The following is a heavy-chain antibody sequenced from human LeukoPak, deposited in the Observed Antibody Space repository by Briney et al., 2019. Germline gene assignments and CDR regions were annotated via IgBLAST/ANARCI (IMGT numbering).Heavy chain of an antibody. CDR3: ARGMIYDSSGFVAFDI. V-gene: IGHV1-18*01. CDR2: ISAYNGNT. D-gene: IGHD3-22*01. CDR1: GYTFISYG. J-gene: IGHJ3*02. Sequence: GASVKVSCKASGYTFISYGISWVRQAPGQGLEWMGVISAYNGNTNYAQKFQGRVTMTTDTSTSTAYMELRSLRSDDTAVYYCARGMIYDSSGFVAFDIWGQGTMVTVSS.